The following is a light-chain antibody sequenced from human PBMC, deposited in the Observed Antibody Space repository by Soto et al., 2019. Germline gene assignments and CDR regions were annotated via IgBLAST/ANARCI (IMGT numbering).Light chain of an antibody. CDR1: KSNVGRNY. CDR2: DTN. V-gene: IGLV1-51*01. Sequence: QSVLTQPPSVSAAPGQTVTVSCSGNKSNVGRNYVSWYQQFPGTAPRLLIYDTNKRPSGIPGRFSGSKSGTSATLGITGLQTGDEAIYYCTSYLYSSGHFVFGTGTKLTVL. J-gene: IGLJ1*01. CDR3: TSYLYSSGHFV.